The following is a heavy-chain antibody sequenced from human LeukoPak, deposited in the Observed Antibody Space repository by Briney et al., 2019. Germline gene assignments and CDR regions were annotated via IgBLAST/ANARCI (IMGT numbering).Heavy chain of an antibody. J-gene: IGHJ2*01. CDR3: ARAPLDCSGGSCYYWYFDL. Sequence: TSETLSLTCTVSGGSISSGDYYWSWIRQPPGRGLEWIGYIYYSGSTYYNPSLKSRVTISVDTSKNQFSLKLSSVTAPDTAIYYCARAPLDCSGGSCYYWYFDLWGRGTLVTVSS. D-gene: IGHD2-15*01. CDR1: GGSISSGDYY. CDR2: IYYSGST. V-gene: IGHV4-30-4*08.